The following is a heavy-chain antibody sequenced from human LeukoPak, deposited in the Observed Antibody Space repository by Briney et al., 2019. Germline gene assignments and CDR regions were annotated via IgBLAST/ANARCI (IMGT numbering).Heavy chain of an antibody. D-gene: IGHD4-17*01. CDR2: ISGSSRAI. Sequence: GGSLRLSCAASGFXFSSYSIDWVRQAPGKGLEWLSFISGSSRAIYYADSVKGRFIISRDNANNSLYLQMNSLRDEDTAVYYCARSGYGDGYNWFDPWGQGTLVTVSS. V-gene: IGHV3-48*02. CDR3: ARSGYGDGYNWFDP. J-gene: IGHJ5*02. CDR1: GFXFSSYS.